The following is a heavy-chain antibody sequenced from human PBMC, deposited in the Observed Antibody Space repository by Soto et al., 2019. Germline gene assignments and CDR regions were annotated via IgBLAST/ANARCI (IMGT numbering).Heavy chain of an antibody. J-gene: IGHJ4*02. D-gene: IGHD3-3*01. V-gene: IGHV4-39*01. CDR3: AVVLRFLEWLPYFDY. CDR2: IYYSGST. Sequence: PSETLSLTCTVSGGSISSSSYYWGWIRKPPGKGLEWIGSIYYSGSTYYNPSLKSRVTISVDTSKNQFSLKLSSVTAADTALYYCAVVLRFLEWLPYFDYWGQGTLVIVSS. CDR1: GGSISSSSYY.